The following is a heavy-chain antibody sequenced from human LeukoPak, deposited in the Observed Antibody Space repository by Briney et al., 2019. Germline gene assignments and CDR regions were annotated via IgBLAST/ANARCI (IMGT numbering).Heavy chain of an antibody. J-gene: IGHJ4*02. CDR3: ARSLRSGYDFGGYCFDY. V-gene: IGHV4-59*01. Sequence: SETLSLTCTVSGGSISSYYWSWIRQPPGKGLEWIGYIYYSGSTNYNPSLKSRVTISVDTSKNQFSLKLSSVSAADTAVYYCARSLRSGYDFGGYCFDYWGQGTLVTVSS. CDR2: IYYSGST. D-gene: IGHD5-12*01. CDR1: GGSISSYY.